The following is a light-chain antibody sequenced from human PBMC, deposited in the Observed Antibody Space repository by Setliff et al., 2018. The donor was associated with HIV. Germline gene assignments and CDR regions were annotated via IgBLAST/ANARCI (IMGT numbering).Light chain of an antibody. CDR2: WAS. J-gene: IGKJ4*01. Sequence: DIVMTQSPDSLAVSLGERATINCKSSQSVLYSSNNKNYLAWLQQKPGQPPKLLIYWASTRESGVPDRFSGSGSGTDFTLTISSLQTEDVAVYYCQQYYSTPLTFGGGTKVDIK. CDR1: QSVLYSSNNKNY. CDR3: QQYYSTPLT. V-gene: IGKV4-1*01.